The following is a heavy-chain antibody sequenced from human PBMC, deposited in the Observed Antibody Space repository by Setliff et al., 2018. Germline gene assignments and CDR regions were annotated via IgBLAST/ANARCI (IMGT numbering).Heavy chain of an antibody. CDR2: ISSSSNYI. CDR3: ARDPIAAAGLYYYYYYMDV. CDR1: GFTFSSYS. V-gene: IGHV3-21*01. D-gene: IGHD6-13*01. J-gene: IGHJ6*03. Sequence: PGGSLRLSCAASGFTFSSYSMNWVRQAPGKGLEWVSSISSSSNYIYYADSVKGRFTISRDNAKNSLYLQMNSLRAEDTAVYYCARDPIAAAGLYYYYYYMDVWGKGTTVTVSS.